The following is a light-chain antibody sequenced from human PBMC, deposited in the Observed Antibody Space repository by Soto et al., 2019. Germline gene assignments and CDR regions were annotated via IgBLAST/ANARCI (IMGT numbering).Light chain of an antibody. J-gene: IGLJ2*01. Sequence: QAVVIQPPSASGSPGQSVTISCTGTSSDVGYYNYVSWYQQHPGKAPKLMFYEVSKRPSGVPDRFSGSKSGNTASLTVSGLQPEDEADYYCSSYAGSNTVIFGGGTKLTVL. CDR2: EVS. CDR3: SSYAGSNTVI. CDR1: SSDVGYYNY. V-gene: IGLV2-8*01.